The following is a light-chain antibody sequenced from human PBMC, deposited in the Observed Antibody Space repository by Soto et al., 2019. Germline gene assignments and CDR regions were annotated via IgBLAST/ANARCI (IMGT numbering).Light chain of an antibody. CDR3: CSYAGSSIVV. J-gene: IGLJ2*01. Sequence: QSALTQPASVSGPPGQSITISCTGTSSDVGSYNLVSWYQQHPGKAPKLMIYEVSKRPSGVSNRFSGSKSGNTASLTISGLQAEDEADYYCCSYAGSSIVVFGGGTKLTVL. CDR1: SSDVGSYNL. V-gene: IGLV2-23*02. CDR2: EVS.